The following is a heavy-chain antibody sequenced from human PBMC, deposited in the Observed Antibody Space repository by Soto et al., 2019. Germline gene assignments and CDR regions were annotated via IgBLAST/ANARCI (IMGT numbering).Heavy chain of an antibody. CDR2: INGGDDSK. V-gene: IGHV3-23*01. CDR1: GFTFRSSP. D-gene: IGHD2-21*01. Sequence: GGSLRLSCAASGFTFRSSPMGWVRRAPGKGLEWVSGINGGDDSKHYAESVRGRFTITRDNSKNTLLLQMNSLRAEDTAIYYCAKDSHCGIISPTHHHWGQGTLVTAPQ. J-gene: IGHJ5*02. CDR3: AKDSHCGIISPTHHH.